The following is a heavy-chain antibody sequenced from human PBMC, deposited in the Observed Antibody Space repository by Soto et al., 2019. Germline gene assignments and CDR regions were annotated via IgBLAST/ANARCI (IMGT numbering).Heavy chain of an antibody. D-gene: IGHD3-3*01. J-gene: IGHJ3*02. CDR3: ARTALIQTYYDFWSGYYNDDAFDI. CDR1: GYTFTSYG. V-gene: IGHV1-18*04. Sequence: ASVKVSCKASGYTFTSYGISWVRQAPGQGLEWMGWISAYNGNTNYAQKLQGRVTMTTDTSTSTAYMELRSLRSDDTAVYYCARTALIQTYYDFWSGYYNDDAFDIWGQGTMVTVSS. CDR2: ISAYNGNT.